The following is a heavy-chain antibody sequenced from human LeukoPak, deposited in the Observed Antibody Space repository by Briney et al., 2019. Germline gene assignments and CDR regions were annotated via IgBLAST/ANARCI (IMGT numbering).Heavy chain of an antibody. J-gene: IGHJ4*02. Sequence: GGSLRLSCAASGFTFSSYSMNWVRQAPGKGLEWVSSISSSSSYIYYADSVKGRFTISRDNAKNSLYLQMNSLRAEDTAVYYCAIFFFRYTWNYPDYWGQGPLVTVPS. CDR1: GFTFSSYS. V-gene: IGHV3-21*01. CDR2: ISSSSSYI. CDR3: AIFFFRYTWNYPDY. D-gene: IGHD1-20*01.